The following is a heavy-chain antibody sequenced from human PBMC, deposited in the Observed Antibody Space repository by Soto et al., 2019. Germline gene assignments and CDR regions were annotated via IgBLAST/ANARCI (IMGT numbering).Heavy chain of an antibody. CDR2: IYYSGST. Sequence: SETLSLTCTVSGGSIISSSYYWGLIRQPPGKGLEWIGSIYYSGSTYYNPSLKSRVTISVDTSKNQFSLKLSSVTAADTAVYYCARREEWELRPSYYFDYWGQGTLVTVSS. J-gene: IGHJ4*02. CDR1: GGSIISSSYY. D-gene: IGHD1-26*01. V-gene: IGHV4-39*01. CDR3: ARREEWELRPSYYFDY.